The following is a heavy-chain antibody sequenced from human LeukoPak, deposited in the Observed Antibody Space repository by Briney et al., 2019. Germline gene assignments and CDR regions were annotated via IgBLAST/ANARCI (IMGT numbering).Heavy chain of an antibody. CDR2: IRSKAYGGTT. J-gene: IGHJ1*01. Sequence: GGSLRLSCTASGFTFGDYAMSWFRQAPGKGLEWVGFIRSKAYGGTTEYAASVKGRFTISRDDSKSIAYLQMNSLKTEDTAVYYCTSFYDSSGSSELFQHWGQGTLVTVSS. CDR1: GFTFGDYA. D-gene: IGHD3-22*01. CDR3: TSFYDSSGSSELFQH. V-gene: IGHV3-49*03.